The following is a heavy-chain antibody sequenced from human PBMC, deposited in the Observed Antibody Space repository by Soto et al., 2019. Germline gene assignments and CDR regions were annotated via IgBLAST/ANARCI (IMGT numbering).Heavy chain of an antibody. Sequence: ASVKVSCKASGYTFTSYDMHWVRQAPGQGLEWMGIINPSGGSTSYAQKFQGRVTMTRDTSTSTVYMELSSLRSEDTAVYYCASVDASNGDYGPWGQGTLVTVSS. V-gene: IGHV1-46*01. J-gene: IGHJ5*02. CDR3: ASVDASNGDYGP. CDR1: GYTFTSYD. D-gene: IGHD4-17*01. CDR2: INPSGGST.